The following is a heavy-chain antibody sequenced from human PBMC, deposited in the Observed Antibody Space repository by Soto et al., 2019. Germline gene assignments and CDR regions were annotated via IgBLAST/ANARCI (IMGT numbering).Heavy chain of an antibody. Sequence: EVQLLESGGHLVQPGESLRLSCAASGFTLTTYTMSWVRQAPGKGLEWVSAISARGGSTYYADSVKGRFTISRDTSKNVLFLEMNTLRAEDTAVYYCEKDRKPDGIWTFDYWGQGTLVTVSS. D-gene: IGHD3-9*01. CDR1: GFTLTTYT. J-gene: IGHJ4*02. CDR3: EKDRKPDGIWTFDY. CDR2: ISARGGST. V-gene: IGHV3-23*01.